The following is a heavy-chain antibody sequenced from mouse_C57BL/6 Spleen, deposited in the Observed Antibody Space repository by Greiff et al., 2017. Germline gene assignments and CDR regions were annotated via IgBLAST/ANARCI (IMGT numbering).Heavy chain of an antibody. CDR3: TRCYYVPYFDD. CDR1: GYTFTSYW. CDR2: IDPSDSYT. D-gene: IGHD1-1*01. J-gene: IGHJ2*01. V-gene: IGHV1-50*01. Sequence: QVQLQQPGAELVKPGASVKLSCKASGYTFTSYWMQWVKQRPGQGLEWIGEIDPSDSYTNYNQKFKGKATFTVDTSSSTAYMQLSILTSDDSAVDFCTRCYYVPYFDDWGQGTTLTVSA.